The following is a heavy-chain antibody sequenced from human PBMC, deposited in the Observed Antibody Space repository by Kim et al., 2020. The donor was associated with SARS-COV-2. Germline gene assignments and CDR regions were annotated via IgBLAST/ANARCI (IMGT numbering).Heavy chain of an antibody. CDR2: ISGSGTKT. Sequence: GGSLRLSCAATGFIFNNYAMSWVRQAPGKGLEWVSGISGSGTKTYYPDSVKGRFTISRDNSKNTLYLQINSLRAEDTALYYCAKCELDYSNSYADYWGQGTQVTVSS. CDR1: GFIFNNYA. CDR3: AKCELDYSNSYADY. V-gene: IGHV3-23*01. J-gene: IGHJ4*02. D-gene: IGHD4-4*01.